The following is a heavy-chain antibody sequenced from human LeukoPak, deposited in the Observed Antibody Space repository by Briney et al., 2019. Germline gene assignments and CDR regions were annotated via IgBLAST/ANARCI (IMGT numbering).Heavy chain of an antibody. CDR2: INPNSGGT. J-gene: IGHJ4*02. D-gene: IGHD2-2*01. CDR1: GYTFTGYY. Sequence: GASVKVSCKASGYTFTGYYMHWVRQAPGQGLEWMGWINPNSGGTNYAQKFQGRVTMTRDTSISTAYMELSRLRSDDTAVYYCARGSPINIVVVPAAMSYWGQGTLVTVSS. CDR3: ARGSPINIVVVPAAMSY. V-gene: IGHV1-2*02.